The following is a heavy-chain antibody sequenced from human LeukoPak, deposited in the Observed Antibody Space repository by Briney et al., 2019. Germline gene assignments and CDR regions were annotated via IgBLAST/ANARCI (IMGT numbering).Heavy chain of an antibody. Sequence: PSETLSLTCTVSGGSISSGGYYWSWIRQPPGKGLEWIGYIYHSGSTNYNPSLKSRVTISVDTSKNQFSLKLSSVTAADTAVYYCARRKVRFLQDYWGQGTLVTVSS. J-gene: IGHJ4*02. CDR1: GGSISSGGYY. D-gene: IGHD3-3*01. CDR2: IYHSGST. V-gene: IGHV4-30-2*01. CDR3: ARRKVRFLQDY.